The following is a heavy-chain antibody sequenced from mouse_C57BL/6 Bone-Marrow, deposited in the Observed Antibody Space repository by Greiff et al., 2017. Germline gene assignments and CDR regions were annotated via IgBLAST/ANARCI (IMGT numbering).Heavy chain of an antibody. J-gene: IGHJ3*01. CDR1: GFTFSSYG. Sequence: EVKLMESGGDLVKPGGSLKLSCAASGFTFSSYGMSWVRQTPDKRLEWVATISSGGSYTYSPDSVKGRFTISRDNAKNTLYLQMSSLKSEDTAMYYCARHYYYVQSWFAYWGQGTLVTVSA. CDR2: ISSGGSYT. V-gene: IGHV5-6*01. D-gene: IGHD1-1*01. CDR3: ARHYYYVQSWFAY.